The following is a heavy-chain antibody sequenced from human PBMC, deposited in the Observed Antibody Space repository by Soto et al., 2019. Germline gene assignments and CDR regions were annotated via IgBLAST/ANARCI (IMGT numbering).Heavy chain of an antibody. J-gene: IGHJ6*04. D-gene: IGHD1-26*01. Sequence: PGGSLRLACAASGFTFSSYWMHWVRQAPGKGLVWVSRINSDGSSTNYADSVKGRFTISRDNAKNTLYLQMNSLRAEDTAVYYCAIPPELFAYYSGRAVGAKGPTATVPS. V-gene: IGHV3-74*01. CDR2: INSDGSST. CDR1: GFTFSSYW. CDR3: AIPPELFAYYSGRAV.